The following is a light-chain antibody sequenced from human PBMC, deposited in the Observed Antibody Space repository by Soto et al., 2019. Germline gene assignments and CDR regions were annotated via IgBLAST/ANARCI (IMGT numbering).Light chain of an antibody. CDR2: GAS. V-gene: IGKV3-15*01. Sequence: EIVMTQSPATLSVSPGERATLSCRASQSVSSNLAWYQQKPGQAPRLLIYGASTRATGIPARFSGGGSGTEFTLTISSLQSVDFAVYYCQQYNNWPPWTFGQGTKVEIK. J-gene: IGKJ1*01. CDR1: QSVSSN. CDR3: QQYNNWPPWT.